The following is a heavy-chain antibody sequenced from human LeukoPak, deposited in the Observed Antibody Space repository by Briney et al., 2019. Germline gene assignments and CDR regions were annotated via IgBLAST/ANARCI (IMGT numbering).Heavy chain of an antibody. CDR1: GYTFNSYG. V-gene: IGHV1-18*01. D-gene: IGHD6-13*01. J-gene: IGHJ4*02. CDR2: ISAYNGNT. CDR3: ARPHYSNSWSPFDY. Sequence: ASVKVSCKASGYTFNSYGISWVRQAPGQGLEWMGWISAYNGNTNYAQKLQGRVTMTTDTSTSTAYMELRSLRSDDTAVYYCARPHYSNSWSPFDYWGQGTLVTVPS.